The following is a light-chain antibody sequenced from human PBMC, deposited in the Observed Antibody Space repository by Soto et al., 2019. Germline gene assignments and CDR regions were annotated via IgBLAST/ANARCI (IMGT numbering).Light chain of an antibody. Sequence: DIQMTQSPSSLSASVGDRVTITCQASQDITNSLNWYQQKPGKAPNLLIFDASNLDAGVPSRFSGSGSGTYFTFTIHSLQPEDVATYHCQQYDHLSLTFGGGTKVEIK. V-gene: IGKV1-33*01. CDR2: DAS. J-gene: IGKJ4*01. CDR1: QDITNS. CDR3: QQYDHLSLT.